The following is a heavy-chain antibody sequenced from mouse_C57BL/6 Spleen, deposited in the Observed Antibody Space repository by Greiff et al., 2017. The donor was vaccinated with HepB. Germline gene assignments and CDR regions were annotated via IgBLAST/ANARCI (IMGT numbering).Heavy chain of an antibody. J-gene: IGHJ4*01. CDR3: ARNRGGSSSYYYAMDY. V-gene: IGHV1-69*01. D-gene: IGHD1-1*01. CDR1: GYTFTSYW. Sequence: VQLQQPGAELVMPGASVKLSCKASGYTFTSYWMHWVKQRPGQGLEWIGEIDPSDSYTNYNQKFKGKSTLTVDKSSSTAYMQLSSLTSEDSAVYYCARNRGGSSSYYYAMDYWGQGTSVTVSS. CDR2: IDPSDSYT.